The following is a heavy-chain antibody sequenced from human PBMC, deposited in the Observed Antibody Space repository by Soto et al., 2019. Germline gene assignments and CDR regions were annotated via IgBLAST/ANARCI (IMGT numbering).Heavy chain of an antibody. CDR2: ISSSSSYI. Sequence: GGSLRLSCAASGFTFSSYSMNWVRQAPGKGLEWVSSISSSSSYIYYADSVKGRFTISRENAKNSLYLQMNSLRAEDTAVYYCARDLGIVDTAMVTEYFDYWGQGTLVTVSS. CDR3: ARDLGIVDTAMVTEYFDY. CDR1: GFTFSSYS. J-gene: IGHJ4*02. V-gene: IGHV3-21*01. D-gene: IGHD5-18*01.